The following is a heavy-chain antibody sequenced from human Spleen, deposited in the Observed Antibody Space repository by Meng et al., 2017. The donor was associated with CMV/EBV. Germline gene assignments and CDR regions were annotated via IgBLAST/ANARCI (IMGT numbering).Heavy chain of an antibody. CDR3: ARDLEESGYIYGMDV. V-gene: IGHV1-18*01. CDR2: ISGYNGRV. CDR1: GYTFTSYG. J-gene: IGHJ6*02. D-gene: IGHD5-12*01. Sequence: ASVKVSCKASGYTFTSYGVSWVRQAPGQGLEWMGWISGYNGRVNYVQKLQGRVTMTTDTSTSTAYMELRSLRSEDTAVYYCARDLEESGYIYGMDVWGQGTTVTVSS.